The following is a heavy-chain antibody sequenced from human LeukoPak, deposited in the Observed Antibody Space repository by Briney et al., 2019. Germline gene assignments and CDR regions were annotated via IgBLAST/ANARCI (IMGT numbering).Heavy chain of an antibody. J-gene: IGHJ4*02. D-gene: IGHD2-2*01. CDR3: AVVAPAAIDPFDY. Sequence: ASVKVSCKASGYTFTGYYMHWVRQAPGQGLGWMGWINPNSGGTNYAQKFQGRVTMTRDTSISTAYMELSRLRSDDTAVYYCAVVAPAAIDPFDYWGQGTLVTVSS. CDR2: INPNSGGT. V-gene: IGHV1-2*02. CDR1: GYTFTGYY.